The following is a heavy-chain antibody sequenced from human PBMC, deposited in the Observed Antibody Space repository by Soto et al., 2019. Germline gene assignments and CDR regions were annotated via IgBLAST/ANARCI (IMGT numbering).Heavy chain of an antibody. J-gene: IGHJ5*02. CDR1: GSPISSHY. V-gene: IGHV4-59*11. D-gene: IGHD4-17*01. CDR3: ARDAYGDYDSGFDP. CDR2: IYYTGTT. Sequence: SETLSLTCAVSGSPISSHYWSWFRQPPGQGLEWVGYIYYTGTTTYNPSFMGRAAISVDTSKSQFSLKLRSVTAADTAVYYCARDAYGDYDSGFDPWGQGTLVTVSS.